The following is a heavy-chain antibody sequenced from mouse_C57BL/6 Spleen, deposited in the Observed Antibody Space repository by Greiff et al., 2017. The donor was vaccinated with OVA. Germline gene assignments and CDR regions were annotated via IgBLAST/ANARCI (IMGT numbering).Heavy chain of an antibody. CDR2: INPNNGGT. CDR1: GYTFTDYY. CDR3: ANYYGSSQYYFDY. D-gene: IGHD1-1*01. Sequence: VQLKQSGPELVKPGASVKISCKASGYTFTDYYMNWVKQSHGKSLEWIGDINPNNGGTSYNQKFKGKATLTVDKSSSTAYMELRSLTSEDSAVYYCANYYGSSQYYFDYWGQGTTLTVSS. V-gene: IGHV1-26*01. J-gene: IGHJ2*01.